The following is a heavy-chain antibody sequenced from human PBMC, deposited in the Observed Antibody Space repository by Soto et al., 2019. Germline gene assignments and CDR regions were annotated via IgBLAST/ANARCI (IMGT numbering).Heavy chain of an antibody. CDR3: ERDLGAIYDILTGYGMDV. J-gene: IGHJ6*02. CDR2: ISAYNGNT. CDR1: GYTFTSYG. Sequence: QVQLVQSGAEVKKPGASVKVSCKASGYTFTSYGISWVRQAPGQGLEWMGWISAYNGNTGYAQKLQGRVTMTTEACTSAAYMELSSLRSDDTAVYYCERDLGAIYDILTGYGMDVWGQGTTVTVSS. V-gene: IGHV1-18*01. D-gene: IGHD3-9*01.